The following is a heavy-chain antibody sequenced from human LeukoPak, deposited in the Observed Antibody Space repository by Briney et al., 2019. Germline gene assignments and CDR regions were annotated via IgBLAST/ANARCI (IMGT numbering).Heavy chain of an antibody. CDR2: IKQDGSEK. CDR3: ARDKEFCSGNRCYFKHYSDY. D-gene: IGHD2-15*01. Sequence: GGSLRLSCAASGFTFSSYWMSWVRQAPGKGLEWVANIKQDGSEKYYVDSVKGRFTISRDNAKNSLYLQMNSLRAEDTAVYYCARDKEFCSGNRCYFKHYSDYWGQGALVTVSS. J-gene: IGHJ4*02. CDR1: GFTFSSYW. V-gene: IGHV3-7*01.